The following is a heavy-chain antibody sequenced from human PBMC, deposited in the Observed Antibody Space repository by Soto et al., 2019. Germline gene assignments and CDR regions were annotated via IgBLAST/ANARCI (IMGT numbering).Heavy chain of an antibody. V-gene: IGHV1-3*01. J-gene: IGHJ5*02. D-gene: IGHD3-10*01. Sequence: ASVKVSCKASGYTFTSYAMHWVRQAPGQRLEWMGWINAGNGNTKYSQKFQGRVTITRDTSASTAYMELSSLRSEDTAVYYCASGIPGLGWYDPWGQGTLVTVSS. CDR1: GYTFTSYA. CDR2: INAGNGNT. CDR3: ASGIPGLGWYDP.